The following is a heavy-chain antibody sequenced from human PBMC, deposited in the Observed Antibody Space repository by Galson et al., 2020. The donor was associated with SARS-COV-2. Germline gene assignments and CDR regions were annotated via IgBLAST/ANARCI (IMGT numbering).Heavy chain of an antibody. CDR1: GFTFSSYA. Sequence: GESLKISCAASGFTFSSYAMHWVRQAPGKGLEWVAVISYDGSNKYYADSVKGRFTISRDNSKNTLYLQMNSLRAEDTAVYYCAREGLWFGELLYDDAFDIWGQGTMVTVSS. V-gene: IGHV3-30*04. CDR2: ISYDGSNK. J-gene: IGHJ3*02. CDR3: AREGLWFGELLYDDAFDI. D-gene: IGHD3-10*01.